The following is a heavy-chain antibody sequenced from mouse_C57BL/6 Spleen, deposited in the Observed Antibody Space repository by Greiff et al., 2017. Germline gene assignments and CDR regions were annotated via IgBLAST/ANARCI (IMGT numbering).Heavy chain of an antibody. CDR1: GFTFSDYG. CDR2: ISSGSSTI. V-gene: IGHV5-17*01. D-gene: IGHD1-1*01. J-gene: IGHJ4*01. CDR3: ARTITTVAMDY. Sequence: DVKLQESGGGLVKPGGSLKLSCAASGFTFSDYGMHWVRQAPEKGLEWVAYISSGSSTIYYADTVKGRFTISRDKAKNTLFLQMTSLRSEDTAMYYCARTITTVAMDYWGQGTSVTVSS.